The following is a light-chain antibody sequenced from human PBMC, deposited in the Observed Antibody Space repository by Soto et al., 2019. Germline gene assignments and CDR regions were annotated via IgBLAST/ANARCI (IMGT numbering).Light chain of an antibody. CDR3: QQYSGPWT. Sequence: DIQMTQSPSTLSASVGDRVTINCRASQNINNWLAWYQQKPGKAPKLLIYEASNLEGGVPSRFSGSGSGTDFTLTISSLQPDEFATYFCQQYSGPWTFGQGTKVDIK. J-gene: IGKJ1*01. CDR1: QNINNW. CDR2: EAS. V-gene: IGKV1-5*03.